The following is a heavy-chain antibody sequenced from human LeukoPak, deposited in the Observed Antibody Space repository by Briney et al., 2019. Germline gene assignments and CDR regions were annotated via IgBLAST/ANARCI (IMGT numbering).Heavy chain of an antibody. CDR1: GFTFSNNW. V-gene: IGHV3-7*01. Sequence: PGGSLRLSCAPSGFTFSNNWMTWLRQAPGQGREWVANIKEDGSEKNYVHSVKGRFTISRANAKNPLYLQMDRLRGEDTAVCYCARDSGWYPVDYWGQGTLVTVSS. D-gene: IGHD6-19*01. J-gene: IGHJ4*02. CDR3: ARDSGWYPVDY. CDR2: IKEDGSEK.